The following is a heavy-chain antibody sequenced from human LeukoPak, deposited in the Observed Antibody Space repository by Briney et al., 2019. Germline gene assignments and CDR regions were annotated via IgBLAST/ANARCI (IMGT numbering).Heavy chain of an antibody. Sequence: SGGSLKPPCAAPGFTFSAYVLNWVPQAPGKGLEWFSGLTGSGDSTYYADSVRGRFTISRDNSKNKLYLQMNSLTAEDTAIYYCAKDLPDRFRKFDYWGQGTLVTVSS. CDR2: LTGSGDST. CDR3: AKDLPDRFRKFDY. V-gene: IGHV3-23*01. CDR1: GFTFSAYV. J-gene: IGHJ4*02. D-gene: IGHD3-16*01.